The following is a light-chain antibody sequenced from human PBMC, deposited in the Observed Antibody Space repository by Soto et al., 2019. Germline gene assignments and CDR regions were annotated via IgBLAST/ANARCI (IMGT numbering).Light chain of an antibody. CDR1: QSVSSIY. Sequence: EIVLTQSPGTLSLSPGESVTLSCRASQSVSSIYLAWYQQKPGQAPRLVIYATSSRATGIPDRFSGSGSGTDFTLTISRLGPEDFAVYYCQQYGNSPRYSFGQGTRLEIK. J-gene: IGKJ2*03. V-gene: IGKV3-20*01. CDR2: ATS. CDR3: QQYGNSPRYS.